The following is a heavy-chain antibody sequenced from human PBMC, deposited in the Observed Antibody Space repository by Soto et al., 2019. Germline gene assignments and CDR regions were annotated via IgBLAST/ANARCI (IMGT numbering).Heavy chain of an antibody. V-gene: IGHV3-30*18. D-gene: IGHD3-3*01. CDR3: AKGRYDLWSGQEN. CDR1: GFTFSDYG. CDR2: ISYDGDRK. J-gene: IGHJ4*02. Sequence: QVQLVESGGGVVQPGRSLRLSCASSGFTFSDYGIHWVRQAPVKGLEWVAVISYDGDRKYYADSVKGRFTISRDNSKNTLSLQINSLRVEDTAVYYCAKGRYDLWSGQENWGQGTLVTVSS.